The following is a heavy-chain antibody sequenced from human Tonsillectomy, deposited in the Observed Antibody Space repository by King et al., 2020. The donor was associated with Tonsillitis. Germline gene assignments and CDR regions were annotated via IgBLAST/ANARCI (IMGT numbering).Heavy chain of an antibody. D-gene: IGHD2/OR15-2a*01. CDR2: ISTNFIST. CDR1: GFTFSTHS. J-gene: IGHJ4*02. CDR3: ARTARTFFYDTSTYFDY. V-gene: IGHV3-21*01. Sequence: ESGGGLVKPGGSLRLSCAVSGFTFSTHSMTWVRQAPGKGLEWVSSISTNFISTYYADSVKGRFAISRDNTRNSLFLLMNSLRAEDTAIYYCARTARTFFYDTSTYFDYWGQGILVSVSA.